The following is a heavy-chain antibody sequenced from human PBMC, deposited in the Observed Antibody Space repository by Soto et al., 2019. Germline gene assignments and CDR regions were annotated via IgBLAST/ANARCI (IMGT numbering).Heavy chain of an antibody. Sequence: QVQLVESGGGVVQPGRSLRLSCAASGFTSSHYAMHWVRQAPGKGLEWVALMSYDGSNEYYADAVKGRFTISRDNSKNTLYLQMNSLRAEDTAVYYCAKDGSHNVDYWGKGTLVTVSS. J-gene: IGHJ4*02. CDR3: AKDGSHNVDY. D-gene: IGHD1-26*01. CDR1: GFTSSHYA. V-gene: IGHV3-30*18. CDR2: MSYDGSNE.